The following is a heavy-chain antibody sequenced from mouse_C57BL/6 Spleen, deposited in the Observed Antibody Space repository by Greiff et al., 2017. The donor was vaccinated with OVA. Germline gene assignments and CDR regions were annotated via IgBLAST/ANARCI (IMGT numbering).Heavy chain of an antibody. J-gene: IGHJ2*01. CDR2: INPSSGYT. V-gene: IGHV1-4*01. CDR1: GYTFTSYT. Sequence: VQLQESGAELARPGASVKMSCKASGYTFTSYTMHWVKQRPGQGLEWIGYINPSSGYTKYNQKFKDKATLTADKSSSTAYMQLSSLTSEDSSVQYRGRNGPHFDDRGQGTTLTVSS. CDR3: GRNGPHFDD.